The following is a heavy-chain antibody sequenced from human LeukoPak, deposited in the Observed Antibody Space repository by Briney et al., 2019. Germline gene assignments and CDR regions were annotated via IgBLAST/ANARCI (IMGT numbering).Heavy chain of an antibody. CDR2: INPSGGST. CDR3: ARVSSGYYYFDY. Sequence: EASVKVSCKASGYTFTSYYMHWVRQAPGQGLEWMGIINPSGGSTSYAQKFQGRVTMTRDMSTSTVYMELSSLRSEDTAVYYCARVSSGYYYFDYWGQGTLVTLSS. D-gene: IGHD3-22*01. J-gene: IGHJ4*02. CDR1: GYTFTSYY. V-gene: IGHV1-46*01.